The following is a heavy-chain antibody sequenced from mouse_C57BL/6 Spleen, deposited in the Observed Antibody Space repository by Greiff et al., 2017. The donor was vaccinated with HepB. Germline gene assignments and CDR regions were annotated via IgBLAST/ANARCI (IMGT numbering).Heavy chain of an antibody. D-gene: IGHD1-1*01. J-gene: IGHJ4*01. Sequence: QVQLKQPGAELVKPGASVKLSCKASGYTFTSYWMQWVKQRPGQGLEWIGEIDPSDSYTNYNQKFKGKATLTVDTSSSTAYMQLSSLTSEDSAVYYCARVGSSCMDYWGQGTSVTVSS. CDR2: IDPSDSYT. CDR1: GYTFTSYW. CDR3: ARVGSSCMDY. V-gene: IGHV1-50*01.